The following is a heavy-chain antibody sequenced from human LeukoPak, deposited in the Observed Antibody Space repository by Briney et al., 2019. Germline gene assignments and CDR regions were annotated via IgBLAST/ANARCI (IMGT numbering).Heavy chain of an antibody. D-gene: IGHD6-13*01. CDR3: ARLRSAAGMGGYFDY. Sequence: PSQTLSLTCAVSGGSISSGGYSWSGIRQPPGKGLEGIGYIYHSGSTYYNPSLKSRVTISVDRSKNHFSLKLRSVTAADTAVYYCARLRSAAGMGGYFDYWGQGTLVTASS. V-gene: IGHV4-30-2*01. CDR1: GGSISSGGYS. J-gene: IGHJ4*02. CDR2: IYHSGST.